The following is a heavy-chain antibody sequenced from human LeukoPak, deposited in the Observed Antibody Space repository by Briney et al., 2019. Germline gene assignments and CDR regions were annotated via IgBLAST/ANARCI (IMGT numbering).Heavy chain of an antibody. CDR2: IFYSGST. Sequence: PSETLSLTCTVSGGSINNYYWTWIRQPPGKGLEWISYIFYSGSTHYNPSLKSRVTISVDTSKNQFSLKLTSVTAADTAVYYCARQPWEGSAYCFDFWGLGTLVTVSS. D-gene: IGHD1-26*01. CDR1: GGSINNYY. J-gene: IGHJ4*02. CDR3: ARQPWEGSAYCFDF. V-gene: IGHV4-59*01.